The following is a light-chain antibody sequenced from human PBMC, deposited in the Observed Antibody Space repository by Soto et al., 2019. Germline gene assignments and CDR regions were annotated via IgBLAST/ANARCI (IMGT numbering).Light chain of an antibody. CDR1: SSDGGGYNY. V-gene: IGLV2-14*01. J-gene: IGLJ1*01. Sequence: QSVLTQPASVSGSPGQSITSSCTGTSSDGGGYNYVSWYQQHPGKAPKLLIHGVTRRPSGVSSRFSASKSAYTASLTISGLQAEDEANYYCSSFTTSYFYVFGPGTKVTVL. CDR3: SSFTTSYFYV. CDR2: GVT.